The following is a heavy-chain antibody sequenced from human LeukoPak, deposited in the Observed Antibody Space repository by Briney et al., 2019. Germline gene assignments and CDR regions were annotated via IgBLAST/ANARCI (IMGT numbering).Heavy chain of an antibody. J-gene: IGHJ4*02. CDR3: ARDWWNVNYYDSSGQPTPGDY. V-gene: IGHV3-30-3*01. CDR1: GFTFSSYA. D-gene: IGHD3-22*01. Sequence: GGSLRLSCAASGFTFSSYAMHWVRQAPGKGLEWVAVISYDGSNKYYADSVKGRFTISRDNSKNTLYLQMNSLRAEDTAVYYCARDWWNVNYYDSSGQPTPGDYWGQGTLVTVSS. CDR2: ISYDGSNK.